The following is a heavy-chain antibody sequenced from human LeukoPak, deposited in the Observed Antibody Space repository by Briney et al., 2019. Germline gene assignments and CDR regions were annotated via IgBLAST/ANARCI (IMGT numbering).Heavy chain of an antibody. CDR1: GYTFTNYV. CDR3: ARDDCGDTCYPGGY. D-gene: IGHD2-21*01. V-gene: IGHV1-3*01. Sequence: ASVKVSCTASGYTFTNYVVNWVRQAPGQRPEWMGWINAGNGDTKYSQNFQGRVTITRDTSASTAYMELSSLTSEDTALYYCARDDCGDTCYPGGYWGQGTLVTVSS. CDR2: INAGNGDT. J-gene: IGHJ4*02.